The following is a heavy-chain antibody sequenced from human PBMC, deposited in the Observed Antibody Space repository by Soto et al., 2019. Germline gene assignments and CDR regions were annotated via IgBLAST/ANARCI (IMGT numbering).Heavy chain of an antibody. V-gene: IGHV3-64*01. CDR2: ISSNGGST. CDR1: GFTFSTYA. D-gene: IGHD6-19*01. Sequence: EVQLVESGGGLVQPGGSLRLSCVASGFTFSTYAMHWVRQAPGKGLEYVSDISSNGGSTYYGNSVKGRFTISRDNSKNTRYRQEVSLRADDMDVYDCARVRGSGWNDGFDIWGQGTMVTVSS. J-gene: IGHJ3*02. CDR3: ARVRGSGWNDGFDI.